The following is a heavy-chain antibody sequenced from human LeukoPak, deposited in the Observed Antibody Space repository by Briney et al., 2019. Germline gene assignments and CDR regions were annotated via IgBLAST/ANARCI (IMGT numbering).Heavy chain of an antibody. CDR3: ARGQSGSGNDVDY. CDR2: ISAYNGNT. D-gene: IGHD2-15*01. Sequence: ITVGWNAFGCTFRRSGIPWFRQDQGTGLEWLGWISAYNGNTNYAQKLQGRVTMTTDTSTSTAYMELRSLRSDDTAVYYCARGQSGSGNDVDYWGQGTLVTVSS. V-gene: IGHV1-18*01. CDR1: GCTFRRSG. J-gene: IGHJ4*02.